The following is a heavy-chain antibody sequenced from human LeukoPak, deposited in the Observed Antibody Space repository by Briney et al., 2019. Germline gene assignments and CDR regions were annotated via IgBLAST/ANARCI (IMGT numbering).Heavy chain of an antibody. CDR3: ARSDYVWGSYRGDGAFDI. CDR2: ISSSSSYI. V-gene: IGHV3-21*04. CDR1: GFTFSSYS. J-gene: IGHJ3*02. D-gene: IGHD3-16*02. Sequence: PGGSLRLSCAASGFTFSSYSMNRVRQAPGKGLEWVSSISSSSSYIYYADSVKGRFTISRDNAKNSLYLQMNSLRAEDTALYYCARSDYVWGSYRGDGAFDIWGQGTMVTVSS.